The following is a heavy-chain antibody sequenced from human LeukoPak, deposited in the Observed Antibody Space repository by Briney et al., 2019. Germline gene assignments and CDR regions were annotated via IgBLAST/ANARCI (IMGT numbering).Heavy chain of an antibody. Sequence: GGSLRLSCAASGFTFMNYTMNWVRQAPGKGLEWVSSISSSSSYIYYADSVKGRFTISRDNAKNSLYLQMNSLRAEDTAVYYCAELGITMIGGVWGKGTTVTISS. J-gene: IGHJ6*04. CDR1: GFTFMNYT. CDR3: AELGITMIGGV. D-gene: IGHD3-10*02. V-gene: IGHV3-21*01. CDR2: ISSSSSYI.